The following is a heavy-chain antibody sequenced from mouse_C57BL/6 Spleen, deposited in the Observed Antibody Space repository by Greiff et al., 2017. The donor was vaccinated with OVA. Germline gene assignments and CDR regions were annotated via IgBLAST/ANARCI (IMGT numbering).Heavy chain of an antibody. V-gene: IGHV1-42*01. CDR2: INPSTGGT. J-gene: IGHJ3*01. D-gene: IGHD3-2*02. CDR1: GYSFTGYY. Sequence: VQLQQSGPELVKPGASVKISCKASGYSFTGYYMNWVKQSPEKSLEWIGEINPSTGGTTYNQKFKAKATLTVDKSSSTAYMQLKSLTSEDSAVYYCARDSSGTGFAHWGQGTLVTVSA. CDR3: ARDSSGTGFAH.